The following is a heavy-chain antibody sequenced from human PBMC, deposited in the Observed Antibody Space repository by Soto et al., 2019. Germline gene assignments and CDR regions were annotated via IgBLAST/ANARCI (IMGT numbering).Heavy chain of an antibody. CDR3: ARDLTTGTRYFDY. Sequence: EVQLVESGGGLVKPGESLRLSCAASGFTFSSYSMNWVRQAPGKGLEWVSSISSSSSYIYYADSVKGRFTISRDNAKNSLYLQMNSLRAEDTAVYYCARDLTTGTRYFDYWGQGTLVTVSS. D-gene: IGHD6-13*01. J-gene: IGHJ4*02. CDR1: GFTFSSYS. CDR2: ISSSSSYI. V-gene: IGHV3-21*01.